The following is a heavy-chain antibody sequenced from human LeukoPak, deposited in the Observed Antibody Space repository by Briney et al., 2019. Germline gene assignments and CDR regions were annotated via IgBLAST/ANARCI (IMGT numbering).Heavy chain of an antibody. CDR1: GGSFSGYY. V-gene: IGHV4-34*01. D-gene: IGHD2-8*01. CDR3: ARGNGYAISPYYYYGMDV. CDR2: INHSGST. J-gene: IGHJ6*02. Sequence: SETLSLTCAVYGGSFSGYYWSWIRQPPGKGLEWIGEINHSGSTNYNPSLKSRVTISVDTSKNQFSLKLSSVTAADTAVYYCARGNGYAISPYYYYGMDVWGQGTTVTVSS.